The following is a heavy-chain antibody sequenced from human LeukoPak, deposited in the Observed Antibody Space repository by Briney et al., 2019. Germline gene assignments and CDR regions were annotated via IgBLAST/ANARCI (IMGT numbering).Heavy chain of an antibody. CDR3: ARVLSSGWSDPLFDY. V-gene: IGHV4-59*01. D-gene: IGHD6-19*01. J-gene: IGHJ4*02. Sequence: SETLSLTCTISGGSISSYYWSWIRQPPGKGLEWIGYIYYSGSTNYNPSLKSRVTISVDTSKNQFSLKLSSVTAADTAVYYCARVLSSGWSDPLFDYWGQGTLVTVSS. CDR1: GGSISSYY. CDR2: IYYSGST.